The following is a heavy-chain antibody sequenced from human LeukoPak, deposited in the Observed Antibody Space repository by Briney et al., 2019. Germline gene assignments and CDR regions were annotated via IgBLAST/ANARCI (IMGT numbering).Heavy chain of an antibody. CDR1: GFTFSGSA. J-gene: IGHJ4*02. D-gene: IGHD3-9*01. Sequence: GGSLRLSCAASGFTFSGSAMHWVRQASGKGLEWVGRIRSKANSYATAYAASVKGRFTISRDDSKNTAYLQMNSLKTEDTAVYYCTSPHYDILTGYLGYWGQGTLVTVSS. CDR2: IRSKANSYAT. CDR3: TSPHYDILTGYLGY. V-gene: IGHV3-73*01.